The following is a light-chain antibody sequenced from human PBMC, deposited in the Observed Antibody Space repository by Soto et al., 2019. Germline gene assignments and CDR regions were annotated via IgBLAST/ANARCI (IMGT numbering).Light chain of an antibody. CDR1: QSISSY. V-gene: IGKV1-39*01. CDR2: AAS. CDR3: QQSYSTPLT. J-gene: IGKJ4*01. Sequence: DIQMTQSPSSLSASVVDRVTNTCRASQSISSYLNWYQQKPGKAPKLLIYAASSLQSGVPSRFSGSGSGTDFTLTISSLQPEDFATYYCQQSYSTPLTFGGGTKVDIK.